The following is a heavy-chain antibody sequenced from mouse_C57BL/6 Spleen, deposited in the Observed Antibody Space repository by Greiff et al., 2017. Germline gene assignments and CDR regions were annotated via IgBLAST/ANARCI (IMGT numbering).Heavy chain of an antibody. J-gene: IGHJ4*01. CDR3: ASELRRGYYAMDY. D-gene: IGHD1-3*01. CDR1: GFTFSDYG. V-gene: IGHV5-17*01. CDR2: ISSGSSTI. Sequence: DVHLVESGGGLVKPGGSLKLSCAASGFTFSDYGMHWVRQAPEKGLGWVAYISSGSSTIYYADTVKGRFTIARDNAKNTLCLQMTGLRSEDTAMYYGASELRRGYYAMDYWGQGTSVTVSS.